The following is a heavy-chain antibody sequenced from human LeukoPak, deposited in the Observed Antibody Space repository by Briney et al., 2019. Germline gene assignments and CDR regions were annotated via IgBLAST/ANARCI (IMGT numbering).Heavy chain of an antibody. Sequence: GGSLRLACAASGFTFGRYGMSWVRQAPGKGLEWVSDISLSGGSANYADSVKGRFTISRDNSKNTLYLQMKSLIVEDTAVYYCAKVGVSVAYYFDYWGQGTLVTVSS. CDR2: ISLSGGSA. D-gene: IGHD3-10*01. V-gene: IGHV3-23*01. CDR3: AKVGVSVAYYFDY. J-gene: IGHJ4*02. CDR1: GFTFGRYG.